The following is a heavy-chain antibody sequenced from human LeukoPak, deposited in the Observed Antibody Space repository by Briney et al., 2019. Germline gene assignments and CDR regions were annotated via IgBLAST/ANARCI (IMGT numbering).Heavy chain of an antibody. J-gene: IGHJ6*03. D-gene: IGHD3-10*01. V-gene: IGHV1-46*01. CDR3: ARDTYYYGSGSYYPYYYYYYMDV. CDR1: GYTFTSYY. Sequence: ASVKVSCKASGYTFTSYYMHWVRQAPGQGLEWMGIVNPSGGSTSYAQKFQGRVTMTRDMSTSTVYMELSSLRSGDTAVYYCARDTYYYGSGSYYPYYYYYYMDVWGKGTTVTVSS. CDR2: VNPSGGST.